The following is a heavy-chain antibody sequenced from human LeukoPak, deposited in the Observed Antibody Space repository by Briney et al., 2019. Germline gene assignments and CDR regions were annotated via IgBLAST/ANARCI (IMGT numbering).Heavy chain of an antibody. CDR3: ASGWGYSSDISGYSDY. CDR1: GYTFTGYY. Sequence: GESLKVSCKASGYTFTGYYMHWVRQAPGQGLEWMGWINPNSGGTNYAQKFQGRVTMTRDTSISTAYMELSRLRSDDTAVYYCASGWGYSSDISGYSDYWGQGTLVTVSS. CDR2: INPNSGGT. D-gene: IGHD3-22*01. V-gene: IGHV1-2*02. J-gene: IGHJ4*02.